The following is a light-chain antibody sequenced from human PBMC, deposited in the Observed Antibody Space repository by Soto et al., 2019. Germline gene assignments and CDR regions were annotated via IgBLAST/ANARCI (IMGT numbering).Light chain of an antibody. V-gene: IGLV2-18*01. CDR1: TTDIDNYDS. CDR3: SLYSSNGSFI. J-gene: IGLJ1*01. Sequence: QSVLTQPPSVSLSPGQSVTISCTATTTDIDNYDSVSLYQQAPGTAPKRIIYDVNNRPSGAPDRFSGSTSGNTASLTISGLHAEDETDYFCSLYSSNGSFIFGPGTKVTVL. CDR2: DVN.